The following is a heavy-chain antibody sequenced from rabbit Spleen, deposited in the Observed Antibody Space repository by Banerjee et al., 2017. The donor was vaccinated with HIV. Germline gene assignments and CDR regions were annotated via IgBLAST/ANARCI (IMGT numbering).Heavy chain of an antibody. D-gene: IGHD6-1*01. J-gene: IGHJ4*01. CDR2: IYGDSSAWT. Sequence: QSLEESGGDLVKPGASLTLTCTASGFSFSSSYYMCWVRQAPGKGLEWIACIYGDSSAWTYYASWAKGRFTISKTSSTTVTLQMTSLTAADTATYFCARDQNNYGWFSDLWGQGTLVTVS. CDR1: GFSFSSSYY. V-gene: IGHV1S40*01. CDR3: ARDQNNYGWFSDL.